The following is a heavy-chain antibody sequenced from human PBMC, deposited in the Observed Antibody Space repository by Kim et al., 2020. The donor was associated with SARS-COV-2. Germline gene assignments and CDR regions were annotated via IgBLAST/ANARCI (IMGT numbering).Heavy chain of an antibody. Sequence: GGSLRLSCAASGFTFSSYGMHWVRQAPGKGLEWGAVIWYDGSNKYYADSVKGRFTISRDNSKNTLYLQMNSLRTEDTAVYYCASDFNPPPDMVRGVIRYYYYGMDVWGQGTTVTVSS. V-gene: IGHV3-33*01. CDR3: ASDFNPPPDMVRGVIRYYYYGMDV. D-gene: IGHD3-10*01. CDR1: GFTFSSYG. CDR2: IWYDGSNK. J-gene: IGHJ6*02.